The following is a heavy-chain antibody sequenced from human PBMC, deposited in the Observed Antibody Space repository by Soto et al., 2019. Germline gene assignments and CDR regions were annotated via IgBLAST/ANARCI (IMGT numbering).Heavy chain of an antibody. V-gene: IGHV1-2*04. D-gene: IGHD6-19*01. CDR3: ARGGDVDSSGWYPEDV. CDR2: INPNSGGT. CDR1: GYTFTGYY. J-gene: IGHJ6*02. Sequence: QVQLVQSGAEVKKPGASVKVSCKASGYTFTGYYMHWVRQAPGQGLEWMGWINPNSGGTNYAQKFQGWVAMTRDTSISTAYRELSRRRADDTAGYYCARGGDVDSSGWYPEDVWGQGTTVTVSS.